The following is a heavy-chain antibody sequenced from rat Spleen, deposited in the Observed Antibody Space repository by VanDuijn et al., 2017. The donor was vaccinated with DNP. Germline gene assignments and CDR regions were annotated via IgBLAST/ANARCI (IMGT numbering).Heavy chain of an antibody. Sequence: EVQLVESGGRLVQPGKSLRISCVVSGFIFGDYAMAWVRRSPERGLEWVSMIVYDGSSTYYRDSVKGRFTISRDNAKSTLYLQMDTLRSEDTATYYCATQDYSSFTPLAYWGQGTLVTVSS. CDR3: ATQDYSSFTPLAY. V-gene: IGHV5-17*01. CDR1: GFIFGDYA. D-gene: IGHD1-2*01. J-gene: IGHJ3*01. CDR2: IVYDGSST.